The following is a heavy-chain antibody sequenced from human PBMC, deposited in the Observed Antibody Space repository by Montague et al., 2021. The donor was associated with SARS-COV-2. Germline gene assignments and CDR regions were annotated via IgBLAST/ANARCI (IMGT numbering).Heavy chain of an antibody. J-gene: IGHJ4*02. V-gene: IGHV2-5*02. D-gene: IGHD3-10*01. CDR1: GFSLSTSGVG. CDR3: AHSVPTITALPCTHFDF. CDR2: IFWDDAK. Sequence: PALVKPTQTLTLTCTFSGFSLSTSGVGVGWIRQPPGKALEWLAFIFWDDAKHYIPSLKTRLTITKDTPKNQVVLTISNMDPVDTATYYCAHSVPTITALPCTHFDFWGQGTLVIVSS.